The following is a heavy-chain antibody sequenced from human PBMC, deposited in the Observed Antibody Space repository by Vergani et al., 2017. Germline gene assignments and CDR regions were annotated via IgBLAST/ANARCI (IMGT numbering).Heavy chain of an antibody. CDR1: GFTFNSYA. V-gene: IGHV3-23*01. CDR2: INNNGGST. D-gene: IGHD2-2*01. J-gene: IGHJ3*01. Sequence: QLLESGGGLIQPGGSLRLFCAASGFTFNSYAMTWVRQAPGKGLEGVSGINNNGGSTYYADSVKGRFTISRDNSKSTLYLQMTDLRAEDKATYYCAKVCGSTSCPYGGGAFDVWGHGTMVTVSS. CDR3: AKVCGSTSCPYGGGAFDV.